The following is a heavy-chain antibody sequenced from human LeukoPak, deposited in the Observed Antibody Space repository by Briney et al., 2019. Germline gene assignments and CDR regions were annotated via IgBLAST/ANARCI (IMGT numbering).Heavy chain of an antibody. CDR2: ISSNGGST. D-gene: IGHD6-19*01. CDR1: GFTFSSYA. J-gene: IGHJ4*02. V-gene: IGHV3-64*01. CDR3: ARKGSSGWYMGYFDG. Sequence: PGGSLRLSCAASGFTFSSYAMHWVRQAPGKGLEYVSAISSNGGSTYYANSVKGRFTISRDNSKNTLYLQMGSLRAEDVAVYYCARKGSSGWYMGYFDGWGQGSLVTVSS.